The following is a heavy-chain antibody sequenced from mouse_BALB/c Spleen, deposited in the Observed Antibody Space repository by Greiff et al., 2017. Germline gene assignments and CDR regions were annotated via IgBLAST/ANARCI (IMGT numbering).Heavy chain of an antibody. CDR3: TRDRDGYYPSYAMDY. D-gene: IGHD2-3*01. CDR1: GFTFSSYT. V-gene: IGHV5-6-4*01. Sequence: EVMLVESGGGLVKPGGSLKLSCAASGFTFSSYTMSWVRQTPEKRLEWVATISSGGSYTYYPDSVKGRFTISRDNAKNTLYLQMSSLKSEDTAMYYCTRDRDGYYPSYAMDYWGQGTSVTVSS. J-gene: IGHJ4*01. CDR2: ISSGGSYT.